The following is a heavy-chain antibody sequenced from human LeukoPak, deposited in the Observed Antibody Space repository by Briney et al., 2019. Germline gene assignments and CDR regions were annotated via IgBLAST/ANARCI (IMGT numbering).Heavy chain of an antibody. D-gene: IGHD1-14*01. V-gene: IGHV4-59*01. CDR1: GGSISSYY. CDR3: ARTQVPEGYYYMDV. J-gene: IGHJ6*03. CDR2: IYYSGST. Sequence: SETLSLTCTVSGGSISSYYWSWIRQPPGKGLEWIGYIYYSGSTNYNPSLKSRVTISVDTSKNQSSLKLSSVTAADTAVYYCARTQVPEGYYYMDVWGKGTTVTVSS.